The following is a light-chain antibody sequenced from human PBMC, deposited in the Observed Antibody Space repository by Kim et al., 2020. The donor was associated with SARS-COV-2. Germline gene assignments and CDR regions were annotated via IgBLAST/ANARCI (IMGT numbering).Light chain of an antibody. Sequence: SLSPGERATLSGRASQSVSTYLAWYQQTPGQAPRLLIYDASNRATGIPARFSGSGSGTDFTLTISSLEPEDFAVYYCQQRASWPTFGQGTRLEIK. V-gene: IGKV3-11*01. CDR1: QSVSTY. J-gene: IGKJ5*01. CDR2: DAS. CDR3: QQRASWPT.